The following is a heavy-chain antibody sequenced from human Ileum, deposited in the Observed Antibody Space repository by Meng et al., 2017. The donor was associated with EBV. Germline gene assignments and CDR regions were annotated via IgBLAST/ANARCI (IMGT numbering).Heavy chain of an antibody. D-gene: IGHD3-10*01. CDR3: ARDENMSQGPGSFDP. CDR1: GGSIISSKW. J-gene: IGHJ5*02. V-gene: IGHV4-4*02. Sequence: QVHLQESGTGLVKPSXXLSLTCAGSGGSIISSKWWSWVRQAPGKGLEWIGEIYYDGTTNYNPSLKSRVTISVDKSKNHFSLNLTSVTAADTALYYCARDENMSQGPGSFDPWGQGILVTVSS. CDR2: IYYDGTT.